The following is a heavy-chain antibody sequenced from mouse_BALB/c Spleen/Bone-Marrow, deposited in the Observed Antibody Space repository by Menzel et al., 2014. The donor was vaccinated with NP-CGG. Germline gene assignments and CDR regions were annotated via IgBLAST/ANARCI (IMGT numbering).Heavy chain of an antibody. V-gene: IGHV1-80*01. CDR1: GYGFSSYW. D-gene: IGHD2-4*01. CDR3: ARGDFDYDFTMDY. Sequence: QVQLKESGAELVRPGSSVKISCKASGYGFSSYWMNWVKQRPGQGLEWIGQIFPGDGDTNYNGQFKGKATLTADRSSSTAFMQLSSLTSEDSAVYFCARGDFDYDFTMDYWGQGTSVTVSS. CDR2: IFPGDGDT. J-gene: IGHJ4*01.